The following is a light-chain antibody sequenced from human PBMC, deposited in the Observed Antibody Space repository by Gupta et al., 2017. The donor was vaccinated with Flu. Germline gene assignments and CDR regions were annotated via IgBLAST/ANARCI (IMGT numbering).Light chain of an antibody. CDR3: QQYDKWPAT. Sequence: PATLSVSPGERATLSCRANQNINDNLAWYQQKPGQAIRLLIYDVSTRATAISGRFSGSGSGTEFSLTISNLQSEDFAVYFCQQYDKWPATFVQGTKVEVK. V-gene: IGKV3-15*01. CDR1: QNINDN. CDR2: DVS. J-gene: IGKJ1*01.